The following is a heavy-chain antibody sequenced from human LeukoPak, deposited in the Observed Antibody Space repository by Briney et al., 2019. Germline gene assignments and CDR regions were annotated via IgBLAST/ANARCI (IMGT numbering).Heavy chain of an antibody. D-gene: IGHD6-19*01. Sequence: PGESLKTSCKGSGYSFTSYWISWVRQMPGKGLEWMGRIDPSDSYTNYSPSFQGHVTISADKSISTAYLQWSSLKASDTAMYYCARRSSGWYDFDYWGQGTLVTVSS. CDR2: IDPSDSYT. V-gene: IGHV5-10-1*01. CDR3: ARRSSGWYDFDY. CDR1: GYSFTSYW. J-gene: IGHJ4*02.